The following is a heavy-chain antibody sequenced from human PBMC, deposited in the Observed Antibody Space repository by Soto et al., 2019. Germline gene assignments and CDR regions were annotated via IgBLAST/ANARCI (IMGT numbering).Heavy chain of an antibody. CDR1: GGAFSSYT. Sequence: QVQLVQSGAEVKKPGSSVKVSCKASGGAFSSYTISWVRQAPGQGLEWMGRIIPILGIANYAQKFQGRVTITADKSTSTAYMELSSLRSEDTAVYYCARDMTTASEGGPGDIWGQGTMVTVSS. CDR3: ARDMTTASEGGPGDI. J-gene: IGHJ3*02. CDR2: IIPILGIA. V-gene: IGHV1-69*08. D-gene: IGHD4-17*01.